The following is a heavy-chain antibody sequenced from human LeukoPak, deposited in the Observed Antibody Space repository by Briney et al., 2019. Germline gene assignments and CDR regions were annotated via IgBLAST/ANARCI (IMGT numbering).Heavy chain of an antibody. D-gene: IGHD3-10*01. CDR3: ARGRSPDP. Sequence: SETLSLTCTVSGGSISSYSWSWIRQPPGKGLEWIGYIYYSGSTNYNPALKSRVTISVDTSKNQFSLKLSSVTAADTAVYYCARGRSPDPWGQGTLVTVSS. J-gene: IGHJ5*02. CDR2: IYYSGST. V-gene: IGHV4-59*01. CDR1: GGSISSYS.